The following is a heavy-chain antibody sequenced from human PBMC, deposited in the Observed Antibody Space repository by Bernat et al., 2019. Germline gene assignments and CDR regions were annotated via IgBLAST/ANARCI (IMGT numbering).Heavy chain of an antibody. Sequence: VRLVETGGDLIQPGGSLRLSCAASGVSVSNCYMSWVRQAPGKGLEWVAVISYDGSNKYYADSVKGRFTISRDNSKNTLYLQMNSLRAEDTAVYYCAGGDSPFCYYWGQGTLVTVSS. J-gene: IGHJ4*02. CDR2: ISYDGSNK. D-gene: IGHD4-17*01. CDR1: GVSVSNCY. CDR3: AGGDSPFCYY. V-gene: IGHV3-30*03.